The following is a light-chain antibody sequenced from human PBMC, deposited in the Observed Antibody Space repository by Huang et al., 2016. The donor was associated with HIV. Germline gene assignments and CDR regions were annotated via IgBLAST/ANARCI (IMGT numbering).Light chain of an antibody. J-gene: IGKJ1*01. CDR1: QSISVS. CDR2: AAS. CDR3: QQSDSIPWT. V-gene: IGKV1-39*01. Sequence: DIQLTQSPTSLSASIGDRVTISCRASQSISVSLNWYQKTSGKVPKLLIYAASHLQSGVPSRFSGSGSGTDFTLTISSLQVEDFATYYCQQSDSIPWTFGQGTKVDIK.